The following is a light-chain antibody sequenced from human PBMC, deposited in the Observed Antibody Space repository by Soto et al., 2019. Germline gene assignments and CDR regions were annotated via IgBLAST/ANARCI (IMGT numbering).Light chain of an antibody. CDR2: GAS. Sequence: EIVMTQSPATLSVSPGERATLSCRASQSVSSNLAWYQQKPGQAPRLLIYGASTRATGITARFSGSGSGTEFTLTISSLQSEDFAVYYCQQRSPITFGQGTRLEIK. V-gene: IGKV3-15*01. CDR3: QQRSPIT. J-gene: IGKJ5*01. CDR1: QSVSSN.